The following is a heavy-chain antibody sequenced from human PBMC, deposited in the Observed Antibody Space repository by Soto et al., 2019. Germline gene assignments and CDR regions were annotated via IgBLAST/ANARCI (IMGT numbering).Heavy chain of an antibody. V-gene: IGHV3-7*04. CDR3: ARATGADKEDY. J-gene: IGHJ4*02. CDR1: GFIFSSYW. D-gene: IGHD3-10*01. CDR2: MNEYGSER. Sequence: EVQLVESGGGLVQPGGSLRLSCSASGFIFSSYWMSWLRQAPGKGLEWVAGMNEYGSERYYVDSVKGRFTISRDNAKNSLYLQMNSLRAEDTAVYYCARATGADKEDYWGQGTLVTVSS.